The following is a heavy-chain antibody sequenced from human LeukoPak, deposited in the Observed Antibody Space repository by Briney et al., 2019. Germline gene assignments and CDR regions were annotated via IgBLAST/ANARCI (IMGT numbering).Heavy chain of an antibody. CDR3: AKNGANYGDYYYYYMDV. Sequence: GGSLRLSCAASGFTFSSYEMNWVRQAPGKGLEWISYISSSGATRYYPDSVKGRFTISRDNAKNSLFLQMNSLRAEDTAVYYCAKNGANYGDYYYYYMDVWGKGTTVTVSS. D-gene: IGHD4/OR15-4a*01. J-gene: IGHJ6*03. CDR1: GFTFSSYE. CDR2: ISSSGATR. V-gene: IGHV3-48*03.